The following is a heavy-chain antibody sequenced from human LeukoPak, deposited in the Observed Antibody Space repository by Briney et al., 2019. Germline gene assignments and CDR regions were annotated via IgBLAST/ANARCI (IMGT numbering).Heavy chain of an antibody. CDR1: GYSFTSHW. D-gene: IGHD2-2*01. CDR3: ARWGKYCSSATCYSYFDP. Sequence: GESLKTSWKGSGYSFTSHWIGWVRQMPGKGLGWIGIIYPGDADTRYSPAFQGQVTISADKSISTAYLQWSSLKASDTAMYYYARWGKYCSSATCYSYFDPWGQGTLGTVSS. CDR2: IYPGDADT. J-gene: IGHJ5*02. V-gene: IGHV5-51*01.